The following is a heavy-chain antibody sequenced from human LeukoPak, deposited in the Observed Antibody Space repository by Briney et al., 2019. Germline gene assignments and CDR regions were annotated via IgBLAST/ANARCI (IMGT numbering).Heavy chain of an antibody. CDR3: AGHHPRNTVDF. D-gene: IGHD2-8*02. V-gene: IGHV4-59*08. Sequence: PSETLSLTCTVSGGSISSYYWSWLRQPPGKGLEWIAYISDIGSINYNPSLKSRVPISLDTSKNQFSLKLSSVTAADTAVYYCAGHHPRNTVDFWGQGTLVTVSS. CDR2: ISDIGSI. J-gene: IGHJ4*02. CDR1: GGSISSYY.